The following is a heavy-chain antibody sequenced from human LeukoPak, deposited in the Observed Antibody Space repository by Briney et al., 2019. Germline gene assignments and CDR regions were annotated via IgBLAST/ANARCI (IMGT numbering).Heavy chain of an antibody. J-gene: IGHJ4*02. CDR2: IWYDGSNK. CDR3: ARVRYYDSSGQAFDY. D-gene: IGHD3-22*01. V-gene: IGHV3-33*01. Sequence: PGGSLRLSCAASGFTFSSYGMHWVRQAPGKGLEWVAVIWYDGSNKYHADSVKGRFTISRDNSKNTLYLQMNSLRAEDTAVYYCARVRYYDSSGQAFDYWGQGTLVTVSS. CDR1: GFTFSSYG.